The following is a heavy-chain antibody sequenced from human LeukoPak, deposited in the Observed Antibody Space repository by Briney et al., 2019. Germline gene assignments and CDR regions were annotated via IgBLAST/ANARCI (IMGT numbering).Heavy chain of an antibody. V-gene: IGHV3-23*01. J-gene: IGHJ4*02. Sequence: GGSLRLSCAASGFTFSSYAMSWVRQAPGKGLEWVSSISNSGGRTFYTDSVKGRFTISRDNSKITLYLQMNSLRAEDTAVYYCAKSYNGYESKPDYWGQGILVTVSS. CDR2: ISNSGGRT. CDR1: GFTFSSYA. D-gene: IGHD5-12*01. CDR3: AKSYNGYESKPDY.